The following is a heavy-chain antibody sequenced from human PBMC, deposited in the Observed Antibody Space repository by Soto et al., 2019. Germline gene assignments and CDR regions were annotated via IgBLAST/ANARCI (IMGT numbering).Heavy chain of an antibody. CDR2: ISYDGSNK. V-gene: IGHV3-30-3*01. J-gene: IGHJ4*02. Sequence: GGSLRLSCAASGFTFSSYAMHWVRQAPGKGLEWVAVISYDGSNKYYADSVKGRFTISRDNSKNTLYLQMNSLRAEDTAVYYCARDQNYYDSSYYFDYWGQGTLVTVYS. D-gene: IGHD3-22*01. CDR1: GFTFSSYA. CDR3: ARDQNYYDSSYYFDY.